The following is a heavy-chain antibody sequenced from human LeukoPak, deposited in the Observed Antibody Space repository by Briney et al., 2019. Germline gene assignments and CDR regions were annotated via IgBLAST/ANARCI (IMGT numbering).Heavy chain of an antibody. CDR3: ARDQRACTSTSCYYYYYGMDV. V-gene: IGHV3-7*01. CDR2: IKQDGNEK. D-gene: IGHD2-2*01. Sequence: GGSLRLSCGASGFTFSNYWMSWVHQAPGKGLEWVANIKQDGNEKYYVDSVKGRFTISRDNAKNSLYLQMNSLRAEDTAIYYCARDQRACTSTSCYYYYYGMDVWGQGTTVTVSS. CDR1: GFTFSNYW. J-gene: IGHJ6*02.